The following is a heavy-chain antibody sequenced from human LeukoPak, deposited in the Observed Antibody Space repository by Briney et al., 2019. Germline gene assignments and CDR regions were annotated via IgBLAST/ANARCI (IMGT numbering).Heavy chain of an antibody. D-gene: IGHD2-21*02. CDR2: IIPIFGTA. Sequence: SVKVSCKASGGTFSSYAISWVRQAPGQGLEWMGRIIPIFGTANYAQKFQGRVTITADKSTSTAHMELSSLRSEDTAVYYCARDGNCGGDCYSMDVWGQGTTVTVSS. CDR3: ARDGNCGGDCYSMDV. V-gene: IGHV1-69*06. J-gene: IGHJ6*02. CDR1: GGTFSSYA.